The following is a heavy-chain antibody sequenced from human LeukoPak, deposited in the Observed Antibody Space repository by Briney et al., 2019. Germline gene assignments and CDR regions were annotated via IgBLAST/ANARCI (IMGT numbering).Heavy chain of an antibody. V-gene: IGHV1-46*01. J-gene: IGHJ4*02. CDR1: GYTFTSYY. D-gene: IGHD3-16*01. Sequence: ASVKVSCKASGYTFTSYYMHWVRQATGQGLEWMGIINPSGGSTSYAQKFQGRVTMTRDMSTSTVYMELSSLRSEDTAVYYCARAARYVTGDYGGQGTLVTVSS. CDR3: ARAARYVTGDY. CDR2: INPSGGST.